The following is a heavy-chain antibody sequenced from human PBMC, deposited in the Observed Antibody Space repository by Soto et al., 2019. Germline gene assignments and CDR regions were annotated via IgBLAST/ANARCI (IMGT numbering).Heavy chain of an antibody. CDR1: GFTFGAHP. J-gene: IGHJ4*02. V-gene: IGHV3-23*01. CDR3: AKQRTTVTTSFDY. CDR2: ISGYGGNT. Sequence: DVQLLESGGGLVQPGGSLRVSCAASGFTFGAHPMSWVRQAPGKGLEWVSTISGYGGNTHYPDSLKGRFTISRDNSKNTLFLQIHSLREADTAIYYCAKQRTTVTTSFDYWGQGTLVTVSS. D-gene: IGHD4-17*01.